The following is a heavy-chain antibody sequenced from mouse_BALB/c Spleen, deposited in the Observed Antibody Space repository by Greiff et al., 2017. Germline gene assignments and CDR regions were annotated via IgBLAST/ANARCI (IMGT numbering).Heavy chain of an antibody. CDR2: ISYDGSN. D-gene: IGHD1-2*01. CDR1: GYSITSGYY. J-gene: IGHJ3*01. Sequence: EVKLEESGPGLVKPSQSLSLTCSVTGYSITSGYYWYWIRQFPGNKLEWMGYISYDGSNNYNPSLKNRISITRDTSKNQFFLKLNSVTTEDTATYYCASLITTATAWFAYWGQGTLVTVSA. V-gene: IGHV3-6*02. CDR3: ASLITTATAWFAY.